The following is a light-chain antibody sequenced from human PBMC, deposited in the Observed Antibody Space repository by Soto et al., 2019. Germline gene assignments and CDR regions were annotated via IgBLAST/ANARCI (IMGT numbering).Light chain of an antibody. CDR1: QSIRRW. J-gene: IGKJ4*01. Sequence: DIRMTQSPSSLSASVGDRVTITCRASQSIRRWLAWYQQKSGKAPKLLIYDASDLETGVPSRFSGSGSGTDFTFTITSLQPEDIATYYCQQYDNLPLTFGGGTKV. CDR2: DAS. V-gene: IGKV1-33*01. CDR3: QQYDNLPLT.